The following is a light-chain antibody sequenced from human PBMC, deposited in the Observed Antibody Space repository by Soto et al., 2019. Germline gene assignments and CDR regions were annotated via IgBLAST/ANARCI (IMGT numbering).Light chain of an antibody. V-gene: IGKV3-11*01. CDR2: DAS. Sequence: EIVLTQSPATLSLSPGERATLSCRASESVSSYLAWYQQKPGQAPRLLIYDASNRATGIPVRFSGSGSGTDFTLTISSLEPEDFALYYCQQRNNWPLTFGGGTKVEIK. CDR1: ESVSSY. CDR3: QQRNNWPLT. J-gene: IGKJ4*01.